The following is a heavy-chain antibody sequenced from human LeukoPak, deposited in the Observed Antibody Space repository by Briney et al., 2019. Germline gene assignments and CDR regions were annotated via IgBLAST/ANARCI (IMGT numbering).Heavy chain of an antibody. Sequence: GASVKVSCKACGYTFTSYGISWVRQAPGQGLEWMGGIIPIFGTANYAQKFQGRVTITADKSTSTAYMELSSLRSEDTAVCYCARSGRGTYYYFDLWGQGTLVTVSS. CDR3: ARSGRGTYYYFDL. D-gene: IGHD5-12*01. CDR2: IIPIFGTA. J-gene: IGHJ4*02. V-gene: IGHV1-69*06. CDR1: GYTFTSYG.